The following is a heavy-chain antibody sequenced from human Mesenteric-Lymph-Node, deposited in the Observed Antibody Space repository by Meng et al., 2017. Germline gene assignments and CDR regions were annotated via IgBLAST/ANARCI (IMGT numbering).Heavy chain of an antibody. V-gene: IGHV3-21*01. CDR1: GFTFSSVE. CDR3: ARAGSSWGFDY. CDR2: ISSSSSYI. Sequence: GESLKISCAASGFTFSSVEINWVRQAPGKGLEWVSSISSSSSYIYYADSVKGRFTISRDNAKNSLYLQMNSLRAEDTAVYYCARAGSSWGFDYWGQGTLVTVSS. D-gene: IGHD6-13*01. J-gene: IGHJ4*02.